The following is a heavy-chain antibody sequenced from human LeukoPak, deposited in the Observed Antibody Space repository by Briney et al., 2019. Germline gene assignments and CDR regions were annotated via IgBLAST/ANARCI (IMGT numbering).Heavy chain of an antibody. CDR1: GGSISSYY. CDR2: IYYSGST. CDR3: ARYMITFGGVPNWFDP. V-gene: IGHV4-59*01. D-gene: IGHD3-16*01. Sequence: PSETLSLTCTVSGGSISSYYWSWIRQPPGKGLEWIGCIYYSGSTNYNPSLKSRVTISVDTSKNQFSLKLSSVTAADTAVYYCARYMITFGGVPNWFDPWGQGTLVTVSS. J-gene: IGHJ5*02.